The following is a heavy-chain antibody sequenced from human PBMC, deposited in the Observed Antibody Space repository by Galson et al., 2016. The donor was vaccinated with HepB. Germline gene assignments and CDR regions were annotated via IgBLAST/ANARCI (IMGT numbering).Heavy chain of an antibody. CDR1: GGSFNAYY. Sequence: TCGVHGGSFNAYYWSWIRQPPGKGLEWIGEVNHSGYTRYNPSLKSRVTISVDTSKNQFSLNLTSMTAADTAVYYCAGVVVAATNWFDPWGQGTLVTVSS. D-gene: IGHD2-15*01. J-gene: IGHJ5*02. CDR3: AGVVVAATNWFDP. CDR2: VNHSGYT. V-gene: IGHV4-34*01.